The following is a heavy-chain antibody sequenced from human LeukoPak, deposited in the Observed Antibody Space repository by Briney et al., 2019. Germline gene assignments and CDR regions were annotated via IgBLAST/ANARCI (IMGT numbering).Heavy chain of an antibody. D-gene: IGHD3-10*01. CDR2: ISSSSSYI. Sequence: GGSLRLSCAASGFTFSSYSMNWVRQAPGKGLEWVSSISSSSSYIYYADSVKGRFTISRDNSKNTLYLQMNSLRAEDTAVYYCARDWITMVRGLGDAFDIWGQGTMVTVSS. J-gene: IGHJ3*02. V-gene: IGHV3-21*01. CDR3: ARDWITMVRGLGDAFDI. CDR1: GFTFSSYS.